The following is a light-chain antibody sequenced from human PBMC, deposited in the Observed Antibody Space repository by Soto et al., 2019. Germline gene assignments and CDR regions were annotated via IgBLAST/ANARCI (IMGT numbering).Light chain of an antibody. CDR2: DAS. Sequence: EIVWTQSPATLSLSPGERATLSCRASQSVSSYLAWYQQKPGQAPRLLIYDASNRATGIPARFSGSGSGTDFTLTISSLEPEDFAVYYCQQRSNWPPLLTFGGGTKVDIK. CDR3: QQRSNWPPLLT. J-gene: IGKJ4*01. CDR1: QSVSSY. V-gene: IGKV3-11*01.